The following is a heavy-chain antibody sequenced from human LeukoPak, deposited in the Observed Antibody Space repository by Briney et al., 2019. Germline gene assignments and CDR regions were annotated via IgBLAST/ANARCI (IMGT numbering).Heavy chain of an antibody. Sequence: GTSLRLSCAASGFPFSSYGMHWVRQAPGKGLEWVAVISYDGTHKYYADSVKGRFTISRDNSKNTLYLQMDSLRTEDAAIYYCVRVIDSGWYAWDYWGQGNLVTVSS. CDR2: ISYDGTHK. CDR1: GFPFSSYG. J-gene: IGHJ4*02. V-gene: IGHV3-30*03. CDR3: VRVIDSGWYAWDY. D-gene: IGHD6-19*01.